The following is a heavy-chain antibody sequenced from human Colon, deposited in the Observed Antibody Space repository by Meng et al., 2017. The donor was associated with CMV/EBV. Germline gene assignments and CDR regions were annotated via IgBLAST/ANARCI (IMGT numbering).Heavy chain of an antibody. CDR2: INHSGST. D-gene: IGHD3-10*01. CDR1: GGSFSGYY. J-gene: IGHJ4*02. CDR3: ARVLLWFGEFIDY. V-gene: IGHV4-34*01. Sequence: SETLSLTCAVYGGSFSGYYWSWIRQPPGKGLEWIGEINHSGSTNYNPSLKSRVTISVDTSKNQFSLELSSVTAADTAVYYCARVLLWFGEFIDYRGQGTLVTVSS.